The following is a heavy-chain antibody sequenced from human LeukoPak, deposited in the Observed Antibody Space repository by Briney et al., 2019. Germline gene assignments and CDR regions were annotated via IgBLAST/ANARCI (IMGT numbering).Heavy chain of an antibody. CDR3: ARADDGSYEYYFDY. CDR1: GFTFSSYW. CDR2: IKQDGSEK. J-gene: IGHJ4*02. Sequence: GGSLRLSCAASGFTFSSYWMSWVRQAPGKGLEWMANIKQDGSEKYYVDSVKGRFTISRDNAKNSLYLQMTGLRAEDTAVYYCARADDGSYEYYFDYWGQGTLVTVSS. V-gene: IGHV3-7*01. D-gene: IGHD1-26*01.